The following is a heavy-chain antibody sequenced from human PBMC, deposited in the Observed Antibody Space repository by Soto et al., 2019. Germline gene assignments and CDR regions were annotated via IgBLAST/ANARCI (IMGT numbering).Heavy chain of an antibody. V-gene: IGHV4-59*08. D-gene: IGHD4-17*01. CDR3: ARHSSTVIQKTFFDY. CDR2: IYYTGRT. CDR1: GGSINSYY. J-gene: IGHJ4*02. Sequence: QVQLQESGPGLLKPSETLSLTCTVSGGSINSYYWSWIRQPPGKGLEWVAYIYYTGRTNNNPSLKSRVSISLDTSKNQFSLNLSSVTAADTAVYYCARHSSTVIQKTFFDYWGQGTLVTLSS.